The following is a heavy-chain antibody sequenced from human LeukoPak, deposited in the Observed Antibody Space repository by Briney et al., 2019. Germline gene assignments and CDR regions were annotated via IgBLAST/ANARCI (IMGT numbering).Heavy chain of an antibody. CDR2: ISSSGSTI. Sequence: PGGSLRLSCAGTGFKFSDKAMHWVRQAPGKGLEWVSYISSSGSTIYYADSVKGRFTISRDNAKNSLYLQMNSLRAEDTAVYYCAAEYYDYVWGSYRYTQKEDYWGQGTLVTVSS. D-gene: IGHD3-16*02. V-gene: IGHV3-48*03. CDR3: AAEYYDYVWGSYRYTQKEDY. J-gene: IGHJ4*02. CDR1: GFKFSDKA.